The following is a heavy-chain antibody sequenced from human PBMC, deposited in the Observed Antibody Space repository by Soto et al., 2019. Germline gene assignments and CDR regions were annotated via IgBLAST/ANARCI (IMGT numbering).Heavy chain of an antibody. J-gene: IGHJ5*02. V-gene: IGHV4-4*02. CDR2: IYHSGST. CDR3: ARVGVYSGYDRSSDWFDP. Sequence: SETLSLTCAVSGGSISSSNWWSWVRQPPGKGLEWIGEIYHSGSTNYNPSLKSRVTISVDKSKNQFSLKLSSVTAADTAVYYCARVGVYSGYDRSSDWFDPWGQGTLVTVSS. CDR1: GGSISSSNW. D-gene: IGHD5-12*01.